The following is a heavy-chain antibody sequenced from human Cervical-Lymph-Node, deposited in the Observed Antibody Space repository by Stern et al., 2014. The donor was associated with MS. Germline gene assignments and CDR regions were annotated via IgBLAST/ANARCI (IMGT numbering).Heavy chain of an antibody. CDR3: ARADGSKDDY. J-gene: IGHJ4*02. V-gene: IGHV3-11*01. CDR2: ISSRDGTI. CDR1: GFTFSDYY. Sequence: VQLVESGGGLAKPGGSLRLSCTASGFTFSDYYMSWIRQAPGTWLEWISYISSRDGTIFYADSVKGRFTISRDNAKNSLYLQMNSLRAEDTAVYYCARADGSKDDYWGQGTLVTVSS. D-gene: IGHD3-10*01.